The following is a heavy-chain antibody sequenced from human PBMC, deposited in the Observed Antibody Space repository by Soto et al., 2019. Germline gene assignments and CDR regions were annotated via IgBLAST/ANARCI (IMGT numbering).Heavy chain of an antibody. V-gene: IGHV3-30*18. CDR2: ISYDGSNK. D-gene: IGHD2-15*01. J-gene: IGHJ5*02. CDR3: AKVSDIVVVVAALEFDP. CDR1: GFTFSSYG. Sequence: GGSLRLSCAASGFTFSSYGMHWVRQAPGKGLEWVAVISYDGSNKYYADSVKGRFTISRDNSKNTLYLQMNSLSAEDTAVYYCAKVSDIVVVVAALEFDPWGQGTLVTVSS.